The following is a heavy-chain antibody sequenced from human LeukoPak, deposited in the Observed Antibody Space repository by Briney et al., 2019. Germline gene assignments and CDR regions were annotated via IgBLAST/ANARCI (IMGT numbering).Heavy chain of an antibody. CDR2: IYNGGST. Sequence: GGSLRLSCAASGFTVSSNYMSWVRQAPGKGLEWVSVIYNGGSTYYADSVKGRFAISRDNSKNTLYLQMNSLRAEDTAVYYCARDPGGYYFDYWGQGTLVTVSS. D-gene: IGHD1-14*01. V-gene: IGHV3-53*01. CDR3: ARDPGGYYFDY. CDR1: GFTVSSNY. J-gene: IGHJ4*02.